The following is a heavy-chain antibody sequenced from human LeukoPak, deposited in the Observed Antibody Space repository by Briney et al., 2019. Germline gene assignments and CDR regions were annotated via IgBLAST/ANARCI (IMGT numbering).Heavy chain of an antibody. V-gene: IGHV4-30-2*01. J-gene: IGHJ3*02. CDR1: GGSISSGGYS. CDR2: IYHSGST. CDR3: ARYSTMIRGAFDI. Sequence: SQTLSLTCAVCGGSISSGGYSWSWIRQPPGEGLEWIGYIYHSGSTYYNPSLKSRVTISVDRSKNQFSLKLSSVTAADTAVYYCARYSTMIRGAFDIWGQGTMVTVSS. D-gene: IGHD3-10*01.